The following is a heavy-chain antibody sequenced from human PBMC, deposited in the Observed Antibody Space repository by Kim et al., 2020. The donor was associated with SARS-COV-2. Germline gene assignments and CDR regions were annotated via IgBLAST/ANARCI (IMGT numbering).Heavy chain of an antibody. CDR3: ARASSWRYNWFDP. V-gene: IGHV4-31*02. Sequence: YYNPSLKSRVTISVDTSKNQFALRLSSVTAADTAVYYCARASSWRYNWFDPWGQGTLVTVSS. D-gene: IGHD6-13*01. J-gene: IGHJ5*02.